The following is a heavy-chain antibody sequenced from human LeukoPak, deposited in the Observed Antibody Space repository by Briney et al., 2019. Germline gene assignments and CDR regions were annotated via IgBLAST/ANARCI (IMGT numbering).Heavy chain of an antibody. D-gene: IGHD3-3*01. CDR2: INHSGST. V-gene: IGHV4-34*01. CDR3: ARNDYDFWSGYGNWFDP. J-gene: IGHJ5*02. Sequence: SETLSLTCAVYGGSFSGYYWSWIRQPPGKGLEWIGEINHSGSTNYNPSLKSRVTISVDTSKNQFSLKLSSVTAADTAVYYCARNDYDFWSGYGNWFDPWGQGTLVTVSS. CDR1: GGSFSGYY.